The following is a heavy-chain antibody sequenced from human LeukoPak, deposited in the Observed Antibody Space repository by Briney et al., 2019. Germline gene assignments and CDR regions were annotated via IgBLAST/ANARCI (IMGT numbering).Heavy chain of an antibody. Sequence: PGGSLRLSCAASGFTFSSYAMSWVRQAPGKGLEWVSAISGSGGSTYYADSVKGRFTISRDNSKNTLYLQMNSLRAEDTAVYYCAKGPRTMIVVVITTGFDYWGQGTLVTVSS. V-gene: IGHV3-23*01. J-gene: IGHJ4*02. CDR3: AKGPRTMIVVVITTGFDY. CDR1: GFTFSSYA. CDR2: ISGSGGST. D-gene: IGHD3-22*01.